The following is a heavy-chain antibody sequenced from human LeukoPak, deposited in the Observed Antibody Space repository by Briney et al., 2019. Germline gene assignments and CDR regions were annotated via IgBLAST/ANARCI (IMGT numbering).Heavy chain of an antibody. J-gene: IGHJ6*03. V-gene: IGHV3-15*01. Sequence: SGGSLRLSCAASGFSLNNAWMGWVRQAPGKGLEWVGRFKSKTEGGTAEYAAPVKGRFSMSRDDAENTLDLQMNSLKIEDAGIYYCTMSRDYSSGNYYYHYMDVWGNGTTVAVSS. CDR1: GFSLNNAW. CDR2: FKSKTEGGTA. CDR3: TMSRDYSSGNYYYHYMDV. D-gene: IGHD4-11*01.